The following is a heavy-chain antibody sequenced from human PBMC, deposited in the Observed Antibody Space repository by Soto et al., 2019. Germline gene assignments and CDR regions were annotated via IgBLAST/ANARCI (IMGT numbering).Heavy chain of an antibody. CDR1: GFTFSSYG. J-gene: IGHJ4*02. CDR3: AKDYRNYYDSSSYYSYFDY. CDR2: ISYDGSNK. D-gene: IGHD3-22*01. Sequence: GGSLRLSCAASGFTFSSYGMHWVRQAPGKGLEWVAVISYDGSNKYYADSVKGRFTISRDNSKNTLYLQMNSLRAEDTAVYYCAKDYRNYYDSSSYYSYFDYWGQGTLVTVSS. V-gene: IGHV3-30*18.